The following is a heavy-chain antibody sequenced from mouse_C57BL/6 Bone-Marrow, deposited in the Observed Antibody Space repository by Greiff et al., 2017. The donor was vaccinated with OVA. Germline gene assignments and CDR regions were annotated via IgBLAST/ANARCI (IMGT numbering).Heavy chain of an antibody. CDR2: ISSGSSTI. V-gene: IGHV5-17*01. D-gene: IGHD1-1*01. CDR1: GFTFSDYG. CDR3: ARRDYGSSYFDV. J-gene: IGHJ2*01. Sequence: EVKLMESGGGLVKPGGSLKLSCAASGFTFSDYGMHWVRQAPEKGLEWVAYISSGSSTIYYADKVKGRFTISRDNAKNTLFLQMTSLRAEDTAMYYCARRDYGSSYFDVWGQGTTLTVSS.